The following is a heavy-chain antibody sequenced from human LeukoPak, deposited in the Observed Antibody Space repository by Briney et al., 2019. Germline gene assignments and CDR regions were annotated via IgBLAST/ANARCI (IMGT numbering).Heavy chain of an antibody. CDR3: ARDLGGGNAFDY. J-gene: IGHJ4*02. V-gene: IGHV3-33*08. Sequence: PGGSPRLSCAASGFSFSSFWMSWVRQAPGKGLEWVAVIWYDGSNKYYADSVKGRFTISRDNSKNTLYLQMNSLRAEDTAVYYCARDLGGGNAFDYWGQGTLVTVSS. CDR2: IWYDGSNK. CDR1: GFSFSSFW. D-gene: IGHD4-23*01.